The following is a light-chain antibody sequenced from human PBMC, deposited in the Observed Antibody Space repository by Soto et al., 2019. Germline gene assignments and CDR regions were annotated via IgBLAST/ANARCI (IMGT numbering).Light chain of an antibody. CDR1: SGHNSHA. V-gene: IGLV4-69*01. Sequence: QAVVTQSPSASASLGASVKLTCTLSSGHNSHAIAWHQQQPGKGPRYLLKIHDDGSHIKGVEIPDRFSGSNSGADFYLTISTVQSDDEADYYCQAWDTDIAWVFGGGTKLTVL. CDR2: IHDDGSH. J-gene: IGLJ3*02. CDR3: QAWDTDIAWV.